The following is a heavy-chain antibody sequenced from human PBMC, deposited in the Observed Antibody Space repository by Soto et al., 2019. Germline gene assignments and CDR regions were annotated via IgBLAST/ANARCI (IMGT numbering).Heavy chain of an antibody. D-gene: IGHD2-15*01. CDR1: GGTFSSYA. CDR3: ARGDVVVVAATRFVYYYGMDV. Sequence: GASVKVSCKASGGTFSSYAISWVRQAPGQGLEWMGGIIPIFGTANYAQKFQGRVTITADESTSAAYMELSSLRSEDTAVYYCARGDVVVVAATRFVYYYGMDVWGQGTTVTVSS. J-gene: IGHJ6*02. CDR2: IIPIFGTA. V-gene: IGHV1-69*13.